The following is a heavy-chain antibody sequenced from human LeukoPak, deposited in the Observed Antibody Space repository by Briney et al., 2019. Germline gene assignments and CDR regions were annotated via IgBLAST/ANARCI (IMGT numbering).Heavy chain of an antibody. CDR3: ARGLYGSGSLDAFDI. V-gene: IGHV3-33*01. Sequence: TGGSLRLSCAASGFTFSSFGMHWVRQAPGKGLEWVAVIWYDGSNKYYADSVKGRFTISRDNSKNTLYLQMNSLRAEDTALYYCARGLYGSGSLDAFDIWGQGTMVTVSS. J-gene: IGHJ3*02. CDR1: GFTFSSFG. D-gene: IGHD3-10*01. CDR2: IWYDGSNK.